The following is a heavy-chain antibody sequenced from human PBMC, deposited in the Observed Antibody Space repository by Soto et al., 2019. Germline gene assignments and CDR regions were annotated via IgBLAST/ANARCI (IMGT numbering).Heavy chain of an antibody. J-gene: IGHJ4*02. CDR1: CGSFSNDDYY. CDR3: ARARFAFFDF. Sequence: SETLSLTCTVSCGSFSNDDYYWSWIRQPPGKCLEWIGYIYYIGXXXYNPSLKXXVAFSTDTSHXQFSLXLLSVTSADTAVYFCARARFAFFDFWCQGILITVSS. CDR2: IYYIGXX. V-gene: IGHV4-30-4*01. D-gene: IGHD3-10*01.